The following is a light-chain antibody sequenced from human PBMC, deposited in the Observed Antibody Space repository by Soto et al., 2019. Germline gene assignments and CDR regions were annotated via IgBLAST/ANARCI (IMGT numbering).Light chain of an antibody. V-gene: IGKV3-11*01. CDR1: QSIRNF. CDR2: DAS. J-gene: IGKJ1*01. Sequence: EIVLTQSPGTLSLSPGERATLSCRASQSIRNFLAWYQQKPGQAPRLLIYDASNRATGIPPRFSGSGSGTDFTLAISGLEAEDFAVYYCQQRYNWPWTFGQGTTVEI. CDR3: QQRYNWPWT.